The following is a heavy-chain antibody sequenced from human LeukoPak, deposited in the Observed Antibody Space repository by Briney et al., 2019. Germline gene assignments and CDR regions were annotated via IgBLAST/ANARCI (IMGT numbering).Heavy chain of an antibody. V-gene: IGHV3-33*01. J-gene: IGHJ4*02. CDR2: IWYDGSNK. CDR1: GFTFSSYG. D-gene: IGHD5-12*01. CDR3: ARDHCGYHFDY. Sequence: GGSLRLSCAASGFTFSSYGMHWVRQAPGKGLEWVAVIWYDGSNKYYADSVKGRFTISRDNSKNTLYLQMNSLRAEDTAVYYCARDHCGYHFDYWGQGTLVTVSS.